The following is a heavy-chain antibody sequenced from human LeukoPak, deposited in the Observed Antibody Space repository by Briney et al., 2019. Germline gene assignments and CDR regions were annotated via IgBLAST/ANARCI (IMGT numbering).Heavy chain of an antibody. CDR1: GYNFTSYY. CDR2: INPSGGGT. J-gene: IGHJ3*02. CDR3: ARIRDGYNDAYDI. D-gene: IGHD5-24*01. Sequence: ASVKVSCKASGYNFTSYYMHWVRQAPGQGLEWMGIINPSGGGTRYAQKFQGRVTMTRDTSTSTVYMELSGLRSEDTALYYCARIRDGYNDAYDIWGQGTMVTVSS. V-gene: IGHV1-46*01.